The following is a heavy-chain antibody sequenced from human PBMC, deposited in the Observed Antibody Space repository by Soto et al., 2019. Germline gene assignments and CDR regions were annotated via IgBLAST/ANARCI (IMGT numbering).Heavy chain of an antibody. V-gene: IGHV4-61*01. J-gene: IGHJ5*02. Sequence: SETLSLTCIVSGGSVSSGSYYWSWIRQPPGKGLEWIGYIYYSGSTNYNPSLKSRVTISVDTSKNQFSLKLSSVTAADTAVYYCARQWNWFDPWGQGTLVTVSS. CDR2: IYYSGST. CDR1: GGSVSSGSYY. D-gene: IGHD6-19*01. CDR3: ARQWNWFDP.